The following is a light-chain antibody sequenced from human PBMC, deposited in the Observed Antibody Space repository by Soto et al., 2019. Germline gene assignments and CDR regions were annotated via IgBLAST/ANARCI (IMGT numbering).Light chain of an antibody. J-gene: IGKJ1*01. V-gene: IGKV1-17*01. CDR3: LQGESYPRT. CDR2: AAS. Sequence: DIPMTQSPSALSSSVGDRVTITCRASHSINSYLDWFQHKPGKAPKRLIYAASSLQSGVPSRFSGSGSGTEFTLTISSLQPEDIATYYGLQGESYPRTFGRGTKLELK. CDR1: HSINSY.